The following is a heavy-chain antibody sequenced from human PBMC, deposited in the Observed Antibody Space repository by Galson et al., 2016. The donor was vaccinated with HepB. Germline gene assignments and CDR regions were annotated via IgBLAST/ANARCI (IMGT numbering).Heavy chain of an antibody. D-gene: IGHD2-15*01. J-gene: IGHJ1*01. V-gene: IGHV3-43*01. CDR1: GFTFDDYT. Sequence: SLRLSCAASGFTFDDYTMHWVRQAPGKGLEWVSLINWYGDRTHYGDSVKGRFTISRDNSKNSLYLQMHSLRTEDTALYYCVRERRASCSDGSCRARAEYFQHWGQGTLVTVSS. CDR2: INWYGDRT. CDR3: VRERRASCSDGSCRARAEYFQH.